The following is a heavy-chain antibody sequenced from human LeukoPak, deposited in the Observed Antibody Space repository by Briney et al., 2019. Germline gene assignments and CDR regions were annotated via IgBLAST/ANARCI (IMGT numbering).Heavy chain of an antibody. CDR3: AKGSGNPPAFDI. CDR2: ISSSSSYI. V-gene: IGHV3-21*04. D-gene: IGHD6-19*01. J-gene: IGHJ3*02. CDR1: GFTFSSYS. Sequence: KPGGSLRLSCAASGFTFSSYSMNWVRQAPGKGLEWVSSISSSSSYIYYADSVKGRFTISRDSAKNSLYLQMNSLRAEDSALYYCAKGSGNPPAFDIWGQGTMVTVSS.